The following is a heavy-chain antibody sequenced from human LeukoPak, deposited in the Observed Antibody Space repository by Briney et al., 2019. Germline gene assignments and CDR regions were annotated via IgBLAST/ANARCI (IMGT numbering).Heavy chain of an antibody. CDR2: INSDGSTT. J-gene: IGHJ4*02. CDR1: GFTFSSYW. V-gene: IGHV3-74*01. CDR3: ARGLPTSY. D-gene: IGHD5-18*01. Sequence: GGSLRLSCAASGFTFSSYWMHWVRQAPGKGLVWASRINSDGSTTSYADSVKGRFTISRDNAKNTLYLQMNSLRAEDTAVYYCARGLPTSYWGQGTLVTVSS.